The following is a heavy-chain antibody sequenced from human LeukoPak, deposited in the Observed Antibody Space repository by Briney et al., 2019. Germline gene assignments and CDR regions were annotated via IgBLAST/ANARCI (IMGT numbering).Heavy chain of an antibody. CDR2: FDPEDGET. D-gene: IGHD2/OR15-2a*01. Sequence: ASVKVSCKVSGYTLTELSMHWVRQAPGKGLEWMGGFDPEDGETIYAQKFQGRVTMTEDTSTDTAYMGLSSLRSEDTAVYYCATEFVTPGAFDIWGQGTMVTVSS. J-gene: IGHJ3*02. CDR3: ATEFVTPGAFDI. V-gene: IGHV1-24*01. CDR1: GYTLTELS.